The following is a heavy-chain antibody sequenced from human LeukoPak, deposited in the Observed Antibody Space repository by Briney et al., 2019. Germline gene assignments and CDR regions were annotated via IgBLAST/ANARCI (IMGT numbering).Heavy chain of an antibody. V-gene: IGHV3-7*01. CDR1: GFTFSSYC. CDR3: AREGTRGFFDS. D-gene: IGHD1/OR15-1a*01. CDR2: INLDGSEK. J-gene: IGHJ4*02. Sequence: PGGSLRLSCAASGFTFSSYCMSWVRQAPGKGLEWVADINLDGSEKYYVDSVKGRFTISRDNAKNSLNLHMNSLRAEDTAVYYCAREGTRGFFDSWGQGTLVTVSS.